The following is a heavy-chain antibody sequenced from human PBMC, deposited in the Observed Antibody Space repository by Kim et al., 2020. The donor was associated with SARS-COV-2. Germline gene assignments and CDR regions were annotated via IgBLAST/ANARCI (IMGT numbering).Heavy chain of an antibody. CDR3: ARDTSPIQLWLASNIHFDY. J-gene: IGHJ4*02. V-gene: IGHV3-11*06. Sequence: GRFTISRDNAKNSLYLQMNSLRAEDTAVYYCARDTSPIQLWLASNIHFDYWGQGTLVTVSS. D-gene: IGHD5-18*01.